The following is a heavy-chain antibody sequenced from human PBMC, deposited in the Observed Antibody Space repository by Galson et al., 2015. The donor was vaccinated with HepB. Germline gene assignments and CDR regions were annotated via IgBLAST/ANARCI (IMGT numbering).Heavy chain of an antibody. J-gene: IGHJ6*02. Sequence: SETLSLTCTVSGGSINSLSYYWVWIRQPPGKGLEWIGSIYYGGTTYYNPSLNNRVTISGDTAKNQFSLRVRSVTAADTAVYYCVRALGGSYFYGMDVWGQGTTVIVSS. V-gene: IGHV4-39*01. CDR1: GGSINSLSYY. CDR3: VRALGGSYFYGMDV. CDR2: IYYGGTT.